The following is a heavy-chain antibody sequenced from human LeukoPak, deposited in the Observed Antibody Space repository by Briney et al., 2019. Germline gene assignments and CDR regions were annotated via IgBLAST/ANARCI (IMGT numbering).Heavy chain of an antibody. J-gene: IGHJ4*02. Sequence: GGSLRLSCAASGLSFSTYSMNWVRQAPGKGLEWVSSISGDGGRTTYADSVKGRFTISRDNSKNTLYLQTNSLRVDDTAVYYCAPIGGWGTYPLDYWGQGPLVTVSS. CDR2: ISGDGGRT. CDR3: APIGGWGTYPLDY. D-gene: IGHD3-16*01. V-gene: IGHV3-23*01. CDR1: GLSFSTYS.